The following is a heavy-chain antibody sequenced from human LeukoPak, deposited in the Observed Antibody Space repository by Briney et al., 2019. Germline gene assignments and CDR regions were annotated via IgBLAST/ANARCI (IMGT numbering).Heavy chain of an antibody. CDR1: GGSMSGCY. Sequence: SETLSLTCTVSGGSMSGCYWSWIRQPPGKGLEWIGYIHYSGTTYYNPSLKNRVTISVDTSKNQFSLKLSSVTAADTAVYYCAGEVRSRITIFGVVPSGDWFDPWGQGTLVTVSS. CDR2: IHYSGTT. D-gene: IGHD3-3*01. CDR3: AGEVRSRITIFGVVPSGDWFDP. J-gene: IGHJ5*02. V-gene: IGHV4-59*01.